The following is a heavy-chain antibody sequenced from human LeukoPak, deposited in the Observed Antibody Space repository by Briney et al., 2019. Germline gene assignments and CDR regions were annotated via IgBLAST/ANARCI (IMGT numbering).Heavy chain of an antibody. D-gene: IGHD4-17*01. V-gene: IGHV4-59*01. CDR3: ARDNWAVTTVYNWFDP. J-gene: IGHJ5*02. CDR2: IYYSGST. CDR1: GGSFSGYY. Sequence: PSETLSLTCAVYGGSFSGYYWSWIRQPPGKGLEWIGYIYYSGSTNYNPSLKSRVTISVDTSKNQFSLKLSSVTAADTAVYYCARDNWAVTTVYNWFDPWGQGTLVTVSS.